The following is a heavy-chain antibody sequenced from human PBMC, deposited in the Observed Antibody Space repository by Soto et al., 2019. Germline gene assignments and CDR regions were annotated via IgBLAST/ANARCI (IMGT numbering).Heavy chain of an antibody. CDR3: ARGRYVYSYYYLDY. Sequence: QVQLAESGGGVVQPGRPLRLYCAASGFTFSNFGMHWVRQAPGKGLEWVAVIWYDGGNIHYADSVKGRFTISRDNSKNTLYLQMNSLGAEDTAVYYCARGRYVYSYYYLDYWVQGTLVTVSS. J-gene: IGHJ4*02. CDR2: IWYDGGNI. CDR1: GFTFSNFG. V-gene: IGHV3-33*01. D-gene: IGHD4-4*01.